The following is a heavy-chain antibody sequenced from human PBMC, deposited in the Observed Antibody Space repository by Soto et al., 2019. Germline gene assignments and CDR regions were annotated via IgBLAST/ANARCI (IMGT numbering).Heavy chain of an antibody. CDR3: ARGRPIAAPLRWFVP. V-gene: IGHV4-34*01. D-gene: IGHD6-6*01. Sequence: SETLSLTCAVYGGSFSGYYWSWIRQPPGKGLEWIGEINHSGSTNYNPSLKSRVTISVDTSKNQFSLKLSSVTAADTAVYYCARGRPIAAPLRWFVPWGQGTLVTVSS. CDR2: INHSGST. J-gene: IGHJ5*02. CDR1: GGSFSGYY.